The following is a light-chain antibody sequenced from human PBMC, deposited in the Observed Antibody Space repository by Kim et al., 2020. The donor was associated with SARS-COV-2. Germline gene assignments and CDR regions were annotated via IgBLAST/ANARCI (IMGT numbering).Light chain of an antibody. CDR1: SSNIANNY. Sequence: QSVLTQSPSVSAAPGQKVTISCSGRSSNIANNYVSWYQHLPGTAPKLLIYDNDRRPSGIPDRFSGSKSGPSATLGITGLQTGDEADYYCGTWDTSLSAGVFGGGTKLTVL. J-gene: IGLJ2*01. V-gene: IGLV1-51*01. CDR2: DND. CDR3: GTWDTSLSAGV.